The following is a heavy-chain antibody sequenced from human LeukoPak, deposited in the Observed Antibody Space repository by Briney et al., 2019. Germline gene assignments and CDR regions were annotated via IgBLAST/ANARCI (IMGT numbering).Heavy chain of an antibody. Sequence: PSETLSLTCTVSGGSISSYYWSWIRQPPGKGLEWIGYIYTSGSTNYNPSLKSRVTISVDTSKNQFSLKLTSMTTADTAVYYCASRTGRNYYGMDVWGQGTTVTVSS. CDR2: IYTSGST. CDR1: GGSISSYY. J-gene: IGHJ6*02. D-gene: IGHD7-27*01. CDR3: ASRTGRNYYGMDV. V-gene: IGHV4-4*09.